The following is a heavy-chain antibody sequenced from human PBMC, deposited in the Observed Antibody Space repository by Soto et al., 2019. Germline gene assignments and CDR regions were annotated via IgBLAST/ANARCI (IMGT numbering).Heavy chain of an antibody. D-gene: IGHD6-19*01. Sequence: QVQLVESGGGVVQPGRSLRLSCAASGFTFSSYAMHWVRQAPGKGLEWVAVISYDGSNKYYADSVKGRFTISRDNSKNTLYLQMNSLRAEDTAVYYCARDPTLDYSSGWFDAFDIWGQGTMVTVSS. V-gene: IGHV3-30-3*01. J-gene: IGHJ3*02. CDR1: GFTFSSYA. CDR3: ARDPTLDYSSGWFDAFDI. CDR2: ISYDGSNK.